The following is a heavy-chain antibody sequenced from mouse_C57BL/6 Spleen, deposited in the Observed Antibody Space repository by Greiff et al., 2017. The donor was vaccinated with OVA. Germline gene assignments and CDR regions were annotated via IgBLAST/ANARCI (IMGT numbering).Heavy chain of an antibody. CDR3: ARRGYASREGY. Sequence: QVQLQQPGTELVKPGASVKLSCKASGYTFTSYWMHWVKQRPGQGLEWIGNINPSNGGTNYNEKFKGKATFTADTSSNTAYMQLSSLTTEDSAIYYCARRGYASREGYWGQGTTLTVSS. J-gene: IGHJ2*01. D-gene: IGHD3-1*01. CDR2: INPSNGGT. V-gene: IGHV1-53*01. CDR1: GYTFTSYW.